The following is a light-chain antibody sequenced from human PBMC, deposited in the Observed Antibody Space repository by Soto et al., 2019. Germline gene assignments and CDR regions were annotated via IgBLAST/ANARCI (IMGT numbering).Light chain of an antibody. Sequence: QSALTQPRSVSGSPGQSVTISCTGTSSDVGGYNYVSWYQQHPGKAPKLMIYDVSKRPSGVPDRLSGSKSGNTASLTISGLQAEDEADYYCSSYTSSSTYVFGVGTKVTVL. CDR2: DVS. V-gene: IGLV2-11*01. CDR1: SSDVGGYNY. CDR3: SSYTSSSTYV. J-gene: IGLJ1*01.